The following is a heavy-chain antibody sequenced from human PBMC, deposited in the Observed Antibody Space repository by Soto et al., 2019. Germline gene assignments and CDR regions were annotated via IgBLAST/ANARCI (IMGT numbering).Heavy chain of an antibody. CDR3: SRDRAVAGTFYYGMDV. V-gene: IGHV6-1*01. D-gene: IGHD6-19*01. Sequence: SQTLSLTCAISGDSVSNNSVAWNWIRQSPSRGLEWLGRTYYRSKWYNGYAVSVKSRITINPDTSKNQFSLQLNSVTPEDTAVYYCSRDRAVAGTFYYGMDVWGQGTTVTVSS. CDR2: TYYRSKWYN. CDR1: GDSVSNNSVA. J-gene: IGHJ6*02.